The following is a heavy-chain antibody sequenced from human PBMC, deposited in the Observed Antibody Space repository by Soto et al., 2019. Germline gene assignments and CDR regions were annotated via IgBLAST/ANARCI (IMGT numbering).Heavy chain of an antibody. CDR2: IYYSGN. V-gene: IGHV4-59*01. J-gene: IGHJ4*02. CDR3: ALGGYNYGRPFDF. Sequence: PSETLCVTCIFSVGSISYFHLSWIRQPPGKGLEWIGYIYYSGNYYNPSLTSRVSMSLDKSKNQFSLHLKSVTAADTALYFCALGGYNYGRPFDFWGQGTRVTVSS. CDR1: VGSISYFH. D-gene: IGHD5-18*01.